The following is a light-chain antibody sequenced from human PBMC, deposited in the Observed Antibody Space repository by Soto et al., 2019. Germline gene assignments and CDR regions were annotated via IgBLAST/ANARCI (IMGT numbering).Light chain of an antibody. CDR3: SSYTSSSSVV. J-gene: IGLJ2*01. Sequence: QSALTQPASVSGSPGQSITISCTGTSSDVGGYNYVSWYQQHPGKAPKLMIYDISNRPSGASKRFSGSKAGNTASLTISVLQAEEEADYYCSSYTSSSSVVFGGGTKLTVL. CDR2: DIS. V-gene: IGLV2-14*01. CDR1: SSDVGGYNY.